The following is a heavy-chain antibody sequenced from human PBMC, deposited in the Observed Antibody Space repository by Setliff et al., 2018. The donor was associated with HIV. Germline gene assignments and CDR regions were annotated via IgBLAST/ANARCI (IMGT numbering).Heavy chain of an antibody. CDR3: ARTGAVTGRKPSLLLGYFDY. Sequence: SGPTLVNPTQTLTLTCTFSGFSLSTSGMCVTWIRQSPGKALEWLARIDWDDDKFYSTSLKTRLTISKDTSKDQVVLTMTNMDPVDTATYYCARTGAVTGRKPSLLLGYFDYWGQGALVTVSS. CDR1: GFSLSTSGMC. J-gene: IGHJ4*02. D-gene: IGHD6-19*01. CDR2: IDWDDDK. V-gene: IGHV2-70*17.